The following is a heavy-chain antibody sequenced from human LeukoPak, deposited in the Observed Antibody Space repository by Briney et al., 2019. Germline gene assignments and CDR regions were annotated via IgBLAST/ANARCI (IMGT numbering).Heavy chain of an antibody. Sequence: ASVKVSCKASGGTFSSYAISWVRQAPGQGREWMGRIIPIFGTANYAQKFQGRVTITTDESTSTAYMELSSLRSEDTAVYYCAIEAYYYCYYMDVWGKGTTVTVSS. J-gene: IGHJ6*03. CDR1: GGTFSSYA. CDR3: AIEAYYYCYYMDV. CDR2: IIPIFGTA. V-gene: IGHV1-69*05.